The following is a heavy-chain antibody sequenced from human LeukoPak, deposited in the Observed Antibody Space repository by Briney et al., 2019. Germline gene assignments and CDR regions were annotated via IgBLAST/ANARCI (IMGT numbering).Heavy chain of an antibody. CDR1: GFTFSRYS. CDR3: ASASSATYYWALRY. Sequence: GGSLRLSCAASGFTFSRYSMNWVRQAPGKGLEWVSAISSSSSYTYYADSVKGRFTISRDNAKNSLYLQMDSLRAEDTAVYYCASASSATYYWALRYWGQGTLVTVSS. CDR2: ISSSSSYT. V-gene: IGHV3-21*01. D-gene: IGHD3-10*01. J-gene: IGHJ4*02.